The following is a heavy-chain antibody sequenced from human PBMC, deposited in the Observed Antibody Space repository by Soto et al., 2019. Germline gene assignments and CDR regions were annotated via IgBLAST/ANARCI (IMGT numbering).Heavy chain of an antibody. D-gene: IGHD6-13*01. J-gene: IGHJ4*02. CDR3: ARSPKIAAAGSKKDY. Sequence: ASVNVSCKASGYTFTSYGISWVRQAPGQGLEWMGWISAYNGNTNYAQKLQGRVTMTTDTSTSTAYMELRSLRSDDTAVYYCARSPKIAAAGSKKDYWGQGTLVTVSS. V-gene: IGHV1-18*04. CDR2: ISAYNGNT. CDR1: GYTFTSYG.